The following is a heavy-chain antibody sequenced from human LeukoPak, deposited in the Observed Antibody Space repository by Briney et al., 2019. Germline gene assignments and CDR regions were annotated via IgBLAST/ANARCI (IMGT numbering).Heavy chain of an antibody. CDR3: ANSYGTGRYY. Sequence: QTGGSLRRSCAASGFTFSSYAMSWVRQAPGKGLGWVSAISGSGGSTYYADSVKGRFTTSRDNSKNTLYLQMNSLRAEGTAVYSCANSYGTGRYYWGQGTLVTVSS. CDR1: GFTFSSYA. D-gene: IGHD3-10*01. CDR2: ISGSGGST. J-gene: IGHJ4*02. V-gene: IGHV3-23*01.